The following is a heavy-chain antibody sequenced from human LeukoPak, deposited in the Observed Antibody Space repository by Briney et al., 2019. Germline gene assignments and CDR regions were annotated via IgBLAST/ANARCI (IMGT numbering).Heavy chain of an antibody. J-gene: IGHJ4*02. V-gene: IGHV3-74*01. CDR3: ARDGRVRGVFDY. Sequence: GGSLRLSCAASGFTFSSYWMHWVRQAPGKGLVWVSRINTDGSSTSYADSVKGRFTISRDNAKNTLYLQMNSLRAEDTAVYYCARDGRVRGVFDYWGQGTLVTVSS. D-gene: IGHD3-10*01. CDR1: GFTFSSYW. CDR2: INTDGSST.